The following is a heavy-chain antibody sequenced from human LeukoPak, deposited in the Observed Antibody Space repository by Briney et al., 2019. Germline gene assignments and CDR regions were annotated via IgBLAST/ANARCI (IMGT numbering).Heavy chain of an antibody. CDR3: AGSLAYCGGDCRLGDY. D-gene: IGHD2-21*02. V-gene: IGHV3-66*01. J-gene: IGHJ4*02. Sequence: GGSLRLSCAASGFTVNSNYMSWVRQAPGKGLEWVSVINTVGTTYYADSVRGRFTISRDNSKNTLYLQMNSLRVEDTAVYYCAGSLAYCGGDCRLGDYWGQGTLVTVSS. CDR2: INTVGTT. CDR1: GFTVNSNY.